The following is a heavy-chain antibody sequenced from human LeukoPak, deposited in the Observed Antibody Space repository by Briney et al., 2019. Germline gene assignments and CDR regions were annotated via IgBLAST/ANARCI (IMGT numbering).Heavy chain of an antibody. CDR1: GGTFSSYA. CDR3: AREYDNWNDVPWFDP. J-gene: IGHJ5*02. Sequence: ASVKVSCKASGGTFSSYAISWVRQAPGQGLEWMGRIIPILGIANYAQKFQGRVTITADKSTSTAYMELSSLRSEDTAVYYCAREYDNWNDVPWFDPWGQGTLVTVSS. D-gene: IGHD1-1*01. V-gene: IGHV1-69*04. CDR2: IIPILGIA.